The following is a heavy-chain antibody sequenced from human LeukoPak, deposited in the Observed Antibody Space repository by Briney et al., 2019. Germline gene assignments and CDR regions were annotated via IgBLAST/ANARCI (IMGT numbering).Heavy chain of an antibody. J-gene: IGHJ5*02. Sequence: AASVKVSCKASGYTFTSYDINWVRQATGQGLEWMGWMNPNSGNTGYAQKFQGRVTMTRNTSISTAYMELSSLRSEDTAVYYCAIRGRTATRVIWFDPWGQGTLVTVSS. CDR3: AIRGRTATRVIWFDP. V-gene: IGHV1-8*01. D-gene: IGHD2-15*01. CDR1: GYTFTSYD. CDR2: MNPNSGNT.